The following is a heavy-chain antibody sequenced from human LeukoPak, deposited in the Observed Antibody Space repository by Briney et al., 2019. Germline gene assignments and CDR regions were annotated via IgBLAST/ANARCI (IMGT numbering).Heavy chain of an antibody. Sequence: GGSLRISCEVSGFTFKKYWMTWVRQAPGKGLEWVASIKEDGSREWYADSVKGRFTVSRDNAKNSLHLQLNSLRVDDTAVYYCTRDRHSWPSSFDYWGQGTLVTVSS. D-gene: IGHD6-13*01. J-gene: IGHJ4*02. CDR2: IKEDGSRE. CDR3: TRDRHSWPSSFDY. V-gene: IGHV3-7*01. CDR1: GFTFKKYW.